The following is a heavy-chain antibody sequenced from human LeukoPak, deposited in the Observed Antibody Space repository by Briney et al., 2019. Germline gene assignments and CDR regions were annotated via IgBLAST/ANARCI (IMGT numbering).Heavy chain of an antibody. V-gene: IGHV4-61*02. D-gene: IGHD5-18*01. CDR2: IYTSGST. CDR3: ARGIQLWYDAFDT. CDR1: GGSISSGSYY. J-gene: IGHJ3*02. Sequence: SETLSLTCTVTGGSISSGSYYWSWIRQPAGKGLEWIGRIYTSGSTNYNPSLKSRVTISVDTSKNQFSPKLSSVTAADTAVYYCARGIQLWYDAFDTWGQGTMVTVSS.